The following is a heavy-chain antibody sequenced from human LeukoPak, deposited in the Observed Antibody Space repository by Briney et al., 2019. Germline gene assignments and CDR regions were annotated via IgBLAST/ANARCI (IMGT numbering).Heavy chain of an antibody. CDR3: AREEKGAGFDY. J-gene: IGHJ4*02. CDR2: MNPNSGNT. CDR1: GYAFTSYD. D-gene: IGHD1-26*01. V-gene: IGHV1-8*01. Sequence: ASVKVSCKASGYAFTSYDINWVQQATGQGLEWMGWMNPNSGNTGYAQKFQGRVTMTRNTSISTAYMELSSLRSEDTAVYYCAREEKGAGFDYWGQGTLVTVSS.